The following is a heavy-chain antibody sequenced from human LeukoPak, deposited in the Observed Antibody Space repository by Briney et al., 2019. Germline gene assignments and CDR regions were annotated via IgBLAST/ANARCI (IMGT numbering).Heavy chain of an antibody. Sequence: ASVKVSCKASGYTFTSYGISWVRQAPGQGLEWMGWISAYNGNTNYAQKLQGRVTMTTDTSTSTAYMELRSPRSDDTAVYYCARDSQHYYDSSGFPDYWGQGTLVTVSS. CDR3: ARDSQHYYDSSGFPDY. CDR2: ISAYNGNT. CDR1: GYTFTSYG. D-gene: IGHD3-22*01. J-gene: IGHJ4*02. V-gene: IGHV1-18*01.